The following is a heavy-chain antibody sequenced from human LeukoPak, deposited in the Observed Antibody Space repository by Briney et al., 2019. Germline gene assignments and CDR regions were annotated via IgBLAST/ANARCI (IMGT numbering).Heavy chain of an antibody. CDR3: ARVRESHIVVVTAIRDDAFDI. CDR1: GYTFTGYY. Sequence: GASVKVSCKASGYTFTGYYMHWVRQAPGQGLEWMGWINPNSGGTNYAQKFQGRVTMTRDTSISTAYMELSRLRSDDTAVYYCARVRESHIVVVTAIRDDAFDIWGQGTMVTVSS. D-gene: IGHD2-21*02. CDR2: INPNSGGT. J-gene: IGHJ3*02. V-gene: IGHV1-2*02.